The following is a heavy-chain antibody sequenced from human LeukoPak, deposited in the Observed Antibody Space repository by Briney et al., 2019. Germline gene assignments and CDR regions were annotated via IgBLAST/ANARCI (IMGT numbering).Heavy chain of an antibody. Sequence: SETPSLTCAVYGGSFSGYYWSWIRQPPGKGLEWIGEINHSGSTNYNPSLKSRVTISVDTSKNQFSLKLSSVTAVDTAVYYCARGNDYDYVWGSSNWFDPWGQGTLVTVSS. J-gene: IGHJ5*02. CDR1: GGSFSGYY. V-gene: IGHV4-34*01. CDR2: INHSGST. CDR3: ARGNDYDYVWGSSNWFDP. D-gene: IGHD3-16*01.